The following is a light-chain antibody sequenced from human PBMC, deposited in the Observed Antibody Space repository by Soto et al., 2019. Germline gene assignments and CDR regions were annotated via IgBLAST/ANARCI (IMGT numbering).Light chain of an antibody. J-gene: IGLJ2*01. CDR1: ASDVGAYNY. CDR2: AVS. Sequence: QSALTQPASVSGSPGQSITIYCTGTASDVGAYNYVSWYQQHPGKAPKLMIYAVSDRPSGVADRFSGSKSGDTASLTISGLQAEDEAHYYCTSFTSSTTLVVGGGTKLTVL. CDR3: TSFTSSTTLV. V-gene: IGLV2-14*01.